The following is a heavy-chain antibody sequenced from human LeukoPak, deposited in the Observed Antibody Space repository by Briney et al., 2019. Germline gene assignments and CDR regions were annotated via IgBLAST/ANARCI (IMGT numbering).Heavy chain of an antibody. Sequence: GASVKVSFKASGYTFTSYGISWVRQAPGQGLEWMGWISAYNGNTNYAQKLQGRVTMTTDTSTSTAYMELRSLRSDDTAVYYCARNYDFWSGYYYYMDVWGKGTTVTVSS. CDR3: ARNYDFWSGYYYYMDV. V-gene: IGHV1-18*01. J-gene: IGHJ6*03. D-gene: IGHD3-3*01. CDR2: ISAYNGNT. CDR1: GYTFTSYG.